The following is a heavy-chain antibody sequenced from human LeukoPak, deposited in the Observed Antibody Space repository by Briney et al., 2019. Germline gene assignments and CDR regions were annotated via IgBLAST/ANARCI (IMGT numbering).Heavy chain of an antibody. CDR3: ARVYYYDSSGWDAFDI. CDR2: INPSGGST. J-gene: IGHJ3*02. CDR1: GYTFTSYY. Sequence: GASVKVSCKASGYTFTSYYMHWVRQAPGQGLEWMGIINPSGGSTSYAQKFQGRATMTRDTSTSTVYMELSSLRSEDTAVYCCARVYYYDSSGWDAFDIWGQGTMVTVSS. V-gene: IGHV1-46*01. D-gene: IGHD3-22*01.